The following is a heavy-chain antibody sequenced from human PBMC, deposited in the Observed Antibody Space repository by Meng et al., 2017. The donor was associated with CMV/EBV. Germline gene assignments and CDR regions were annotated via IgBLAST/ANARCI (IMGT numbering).Heavy chain of an antibody. CDR2: MNPNSGNT. V-gene: IGHV1-8*03. D-gene: IGHD3-3*01. Sequence: NWVRQATGQGLEWMGWMNPNSGNTGYAQKFQGRVTITRNTSISTAYMELSSLRSEDTAVYYCARVHHTPAAYYDFWSGYWDSNNWFDPWGQGTLVTVSS. CDR3: ARVHHTPAAYYDFWSGYWDSNNWFDP. J-gene: IGHJ5*02.